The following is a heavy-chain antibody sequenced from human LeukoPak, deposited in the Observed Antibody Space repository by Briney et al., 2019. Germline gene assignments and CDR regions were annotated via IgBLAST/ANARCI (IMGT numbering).Heavy chain of an antibody. Sequence: PSETLSLTCTVFGGSISSYYWSWIRQPPGKGLEWIGYIYYSGSTNYNPSLKSRVTMSVDTSRNQFSLKLSSVTAADTAVYYCARSTVIGRLDPWGQGTLVTVSS. CDR1: GGSISSYY. CDR2: IYYSGST. J-gene: IGHJ5*02. CDR3: ARSTVIGRLDP. V-gene: IGHV4-59*08.